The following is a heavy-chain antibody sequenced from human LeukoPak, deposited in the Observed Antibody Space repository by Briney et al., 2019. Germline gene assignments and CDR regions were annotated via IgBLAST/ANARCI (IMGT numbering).Heavy chain of an antibody. CDR1: GFTFDDYS. CDR3: ARANYGYYFDY. J-gene: IGHJ4*02. Sequence: GGSLRLSCAASGFTFDDYSMSWVRQAPGKGLEWVSGINWNGGSTGYADSVKGRFTISRDNAKNSLYLQMNSLRAEDTALYYCARANYGYYFDYWGQGTLVTVSS. D-gene: IGHD4-17*01. V-gene: IGHV3-20*04. CDR2: INWNGGST.